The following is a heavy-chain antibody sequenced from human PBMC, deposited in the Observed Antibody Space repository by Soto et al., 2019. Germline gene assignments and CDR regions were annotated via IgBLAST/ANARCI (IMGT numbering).Heavy chain of an antibody. CDR1: GSSLNDFQ. J-gene: IGHJ4*02. Sequence: QVQLQESGPGLVKPSETLSLTCTVSGSSLNDFQWIWIRQPPGKGLEWIGSICLGRPTHSDNPSLESRVTIALDTSKSQVSLKLASVTAADTAVYFCARSNTRYSSPDYWGQGSLVTVSS. CDR2: ICLGRPTH. D-gene: IGHD6-13*01. V-gene: IGHV4-59*08. CDR3: ARSNTRYSSPDY.